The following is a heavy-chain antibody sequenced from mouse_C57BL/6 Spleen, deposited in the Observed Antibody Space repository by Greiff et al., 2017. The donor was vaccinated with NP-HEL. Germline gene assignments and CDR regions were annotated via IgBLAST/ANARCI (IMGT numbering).Heavy chain of an antibody. Sequence: DVQLQESGPGLVKPSQSLSLTCSVTGYSITSGYYWNWIRQFPGNKLEWMGYISYDGSNNYNPSLKNRISITRDTSKNQFFLKLNSVTTEDTATYYCASDYGSRDWYFDVWGTGTTVTVSS. J-gene: IGHJ1*03. CDR2: ISYDGSN. D-gene: IGHD1-1*01. V-gene: IGHV3-6*01. CDR3: ASDYGSRDWYFDV. CDR1: GYSITSGYY.